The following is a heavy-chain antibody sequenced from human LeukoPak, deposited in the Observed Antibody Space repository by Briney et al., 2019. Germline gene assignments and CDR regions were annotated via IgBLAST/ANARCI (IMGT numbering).Heavy chain of an antibody. D-gene: IGHD3-9*01. Sequence: PGGSLRLSCAASGFTFSSYWMSWVRQAPGKGLEWVANIKQDGSEKYYVDSVKGRFTISRDNAKNSLYLQMNSLRAGDTAVYYCARPTLLRYFDWLLYQRPASFYFDYWGQGTLVTVSS. CDR2: IKQDGSEK. V-gene: IGHV3-7*01. CDR3: ARPTLLRYFDWLLYQRPASFYFDY. J-gene: IGHJ4*02. CDR1: GFTFSSYW.